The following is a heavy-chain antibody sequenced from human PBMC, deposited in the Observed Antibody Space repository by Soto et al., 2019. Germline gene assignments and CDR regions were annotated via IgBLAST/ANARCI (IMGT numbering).Heavy chain of an antibody. Sequence: SETVSLTLSFSGYSIGVVYYWGWIRQPPGKGLEWIGSIYHSGSTYYNPSLKSRVTISVDTSKNQFSLKLSSVTAADTAVYYCARCGVVATDYYYYGMDVWGQGTTVTVSS. D-gene: IGHD2-21*01. CDR2: IYHSGST. J-gene: IGHJ6*02. V-gene: IGHV4-38-2*01. CDR3: ARCGVVATDYYYYGMDV. CDR1: GYSIGVVYY.